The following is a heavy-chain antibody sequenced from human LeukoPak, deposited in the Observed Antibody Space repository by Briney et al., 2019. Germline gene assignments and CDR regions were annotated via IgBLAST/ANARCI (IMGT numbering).Heavy chain of an antibody. V-gene: IGHV1-18*01. CDR2: ISAYNGNT. D-gene: IGHD1-1*01. Sequence: GASVKVSCKASGYTFTSYGISWVRQAPGQGLEWMGWISAYNGNTNYAQKIQGRVTMTTDTSTSTAYMELRSLRSDDTAVYYCARPVETGTTGYYYGMDVWGQGTTVTVSS. CDR3: ARPVETGTTGYYYGMDV. J-gene: IGHJ6*02. CDR1: GYTFTSYG.